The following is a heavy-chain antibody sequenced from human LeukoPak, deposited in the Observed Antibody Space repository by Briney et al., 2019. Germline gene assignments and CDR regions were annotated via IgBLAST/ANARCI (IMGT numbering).Heavy chain of an antibody. J-gene: IGHJ3*02. D-gene: IGHD2-8*01. CDR1: GGSFSGYY. V-gene: IGHV4-34*01. Sequence: PSETLSLTCAVYGGSFSGYYWSWIRQPPGKGLEWIGEINHSGSTNYNPSLKSRVTISVDTSKNQFSLKLSSVTAADTAVYYCARVIVQAYRDAFDIWGQGTMVTVSS. CDR3: ARVIVQAYRDAFDI. CDR2: INHSGST.